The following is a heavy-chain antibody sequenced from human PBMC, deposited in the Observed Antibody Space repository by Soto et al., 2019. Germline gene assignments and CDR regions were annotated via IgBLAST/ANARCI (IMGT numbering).Heavy chain of an antibody. V-gene: IGHV3-23*01. CDR3: AKDGGLLWFGELFNY. CDR2: ISGSGGST. D-gene: IGHD3-10*01. J-gene: IGHJ4*02. CDR1: GFTFSSYA. Sequence: GGSLRLSCAASGFTFSSYAMSWVRQAPGKGLEWVSAISGSGGSTYYADSVKGRFTISRDNSKNTLYLQMNSLRAEDTAVYYCAKDGGLLWFGELFNYWGQGTLVTVSS.